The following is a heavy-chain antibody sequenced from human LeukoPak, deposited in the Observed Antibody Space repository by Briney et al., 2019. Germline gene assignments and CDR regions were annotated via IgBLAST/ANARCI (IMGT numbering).Heavy chain of an antibody. CDR3: ARGGYYYGSGSDYYFDY. V-gene: IGHV3-66*01. CDR2: IYSGGST. J-gene: IGHJ4*02. CDR1: GFTVSSNY. Sequence: GGSLRLSCAASGFTVSSNYMSWVRQAPGKGLEWVSVIYSGGSTYYADSVKGRFTISRDNSKNTLYLQMNSLRAEDPAVYYCARGGYYYGSGSDYYFDYWGQGTLVTVSS. D-gene: IGHD3-10*01.